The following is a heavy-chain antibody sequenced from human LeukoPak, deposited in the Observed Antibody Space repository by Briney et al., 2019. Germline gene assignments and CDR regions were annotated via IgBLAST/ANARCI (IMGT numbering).Heavy chain of an antibody. CDR2: ISGGGTTI. CDR1: GFTFSSYE. D-gene: IGHD3-16*01. J-gene: IGHJ4*02. CDR3: ARDWAY. V-gene: IGHV3-48*03. Sequence: GGSLRLSCAASGFTFSSYEMNWVRQAPGKGLEWVSYISGGGTTIYYADSVKGRFTVSRDNAENSLYLQMNSLRDEDTAVYYCARDWAYWGQGTLVTVSS.